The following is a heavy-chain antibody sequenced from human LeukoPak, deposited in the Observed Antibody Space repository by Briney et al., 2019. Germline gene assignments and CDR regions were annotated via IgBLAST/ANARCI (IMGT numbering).Heavy chain of an antibody. Sequence: PGGSLRLSCAASGFTFSSYWMNWVRQAPGKGLEWVANIKQDGSDKYYVDSVKGRFTISRDNAKNSLYLQMNSLRAEDTAVYYCARIVPAACFDYWGQGTLVTVSS. D-gene: IGHD2-2*01. CDR3: ARIVPAACFDY. CDR1: GFTFSSYW. CDR2: IKQDGSDK. J-gene: IGHJ4*02. V-gene: IGHV3-7*01.